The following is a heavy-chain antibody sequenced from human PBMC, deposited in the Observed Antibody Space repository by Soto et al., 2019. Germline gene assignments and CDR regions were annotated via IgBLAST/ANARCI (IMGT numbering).Heavy chain of an antibody. CDR3: AKDMVKYYDILTGPRAIYYGMDV. CDR2: ISGSGGST. J-gene: IGHJ6*02. V-gene: IGHV3-23*01. CDR1: GFTFSSYA. Sequence: PGGSLRLSCAASGFTFSSYAMSWVRQAPGKGLEWVSAISGSGGSTYYADSVKGRFTISRDNSKNTLYLQMNSLRAEDTAVYYCAKDMVKYYDILTGPRAIYYGMDVWGQGTTVTVSS. D-gene: IGHD3-9*01.